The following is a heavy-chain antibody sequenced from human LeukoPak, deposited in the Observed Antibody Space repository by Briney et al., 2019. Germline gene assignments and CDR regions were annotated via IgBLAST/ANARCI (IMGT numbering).Heavy chain of an antibody. Sequence: GSLRLSCSASGITFSHYGKHRGRQAPSKGPEWVAVIWYDGSNKYYADSVKGRFTISRDNSKNTLYLQMNSLRAEDTAVYYCGTFPSSGAHWGQGTLVTVSS. J-gene: IGHJ4*02. D-gene: IGHD2/OR15-2a*01. CDR2: IWYDGSNK. CDR1: GITFSHYG. CDR3: GTFPSSGAH. V-gene: IGHV3-33*01.